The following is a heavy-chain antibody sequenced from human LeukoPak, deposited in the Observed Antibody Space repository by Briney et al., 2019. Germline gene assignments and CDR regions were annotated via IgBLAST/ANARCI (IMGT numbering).Heavy chain of an antibody. D-gene: IGHD4-23*01. CDR3: ARGGGGNSEAFDI. CDR1: GGTFSSYA. V-gene: IGHV1-69*04. J-gene: IGHJ3*02. CDR2: IIPILGIA. Sequence: GASVKVSCKASGGTFSSYAISWVRQAPGQGLEWMGRIIPILGIANYAQKFQGRVTITADKSTSTAYMELSSLRSEDTAVYCCARGGGGNSEAFDIWGQGTMVTVSS.